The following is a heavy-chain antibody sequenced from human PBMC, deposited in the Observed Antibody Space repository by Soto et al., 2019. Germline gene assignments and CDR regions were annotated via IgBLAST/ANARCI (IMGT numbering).Heavy chain of an antibody. CDR1: GFTFSSYG. CDR3: ARGGVSSGQHAGGD. D-gene: IGHD3-22*01. Sequence: QVQLVESGGGVVQPGRSLRLSCAASGFTFSSYGMHWVRQAPGKGLEWVAVIWDDGSNKYYADSVKGRFTISRDNSKNTLYLQMNSLSAEDTAVYYCARGGVSSGQHAGGDWGQGTMVTVSS. CDR2: IWDDGSNK. J-gene: IGHJ3*01. V-gene: IGHV3-33*01.